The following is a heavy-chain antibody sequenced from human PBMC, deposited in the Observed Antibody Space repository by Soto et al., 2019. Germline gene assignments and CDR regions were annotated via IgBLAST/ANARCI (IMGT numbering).Heavy chain of an antibody. CDR2: IERDDDDK. Sequence: SGPTLVNPTETLTLTCTFSGFSLTSPGMCVSWIRQPPGKALEWLALIERDDDDKYYSTSLKTRLTISKDTRKNQVVLTMANMDPADTGTYYCARSIRGPRRFNGMDVWGQGTTVTVS. CDR1: GFSLTSPGMC. D-gene: IGHD1-20*01. J-gene: IGHJ6*02. CDR3: ARSIRGPRRFNGMDV. V-gene: IGHV2-70*13.